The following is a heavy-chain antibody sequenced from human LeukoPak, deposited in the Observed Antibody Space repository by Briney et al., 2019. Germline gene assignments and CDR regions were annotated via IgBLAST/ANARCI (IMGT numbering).Heavy chain of an antibody. D-gene: IGHD5-12*01. J-gene: IGHJ5*02. CDR3: ATGGWLRNWFDP. V-gene: IGHV1-24*01. CDR2: FDPEDGET. CDR1: GYTLTELS. Sequence: ASVKVSCKVSGYTLTELSMHWVRQAPGKGLEWMGGFDPEDGETIYAQKFQGRVTMTEGTSTDTAYMELSSLRSEDTAVYYCATGGWLRNWFDPWGQGTLVTVSS.